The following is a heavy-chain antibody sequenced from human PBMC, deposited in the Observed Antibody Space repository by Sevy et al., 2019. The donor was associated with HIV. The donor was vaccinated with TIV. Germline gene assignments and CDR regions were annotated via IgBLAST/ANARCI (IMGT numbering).Heavy chain of an antibody. CDR1: GGSVSNPSYY. D-gene: IGHD4-17*01. V-gene: IGHV4-39*01. J-gene: IGHJ3*01. CDR2: IYYSGAT. CDR3: ARSQHFSGDYADYAFDV. Sequence: SETLSLTCSVSGGSVSNPSYYWGWIRQPPGKGLEWNGSIYYSGATSYNPSLESRVTTSVDTSNNRFSLILTSVTAADTAVYYCARSQHFSGDYADYAFDVWGQGTMVTVSS.